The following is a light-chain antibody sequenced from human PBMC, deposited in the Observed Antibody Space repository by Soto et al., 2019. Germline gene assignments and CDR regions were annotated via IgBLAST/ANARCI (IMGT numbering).Light chain of an antibody. J-gene: IGLJ1*01. CDR2: DVS. CDR3: SSYTTSNTRQIV. CDR1: ISDVGGYNS. Sequence: QSVLAQPASVSGSPGQSIAISCAGTISDVGGYNSVSWYQQHPGKAPKLLIYDVSNRPSGVSNRFSGSKSDNTASLTISGLQPEDEADYYCSSYTTSNTRQIVFGTGTKVTVL. V-gene: IGLV2-14*03.